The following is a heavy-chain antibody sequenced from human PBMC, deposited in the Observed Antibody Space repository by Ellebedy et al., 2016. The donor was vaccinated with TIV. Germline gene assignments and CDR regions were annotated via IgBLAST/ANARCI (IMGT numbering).Heavy chain of an antibody. J-gene: IGHJ4*02. D-gene: IGHD1-26*01. CDR2: INHSGTT. V-gene: IGHV4-34*01. Sequence: MPGGSLRLSCAVYGGSFSGYYWSWIRQPPGKGLEWIGEINHSGTTQYNPSLKSRVTISVDSSKNQLSLNLSSVTAADTAVYYCARERWSDAGWGQGTLVTVSS. CDR1: GGSFSGYY. CDR3: ARERWSDAG.